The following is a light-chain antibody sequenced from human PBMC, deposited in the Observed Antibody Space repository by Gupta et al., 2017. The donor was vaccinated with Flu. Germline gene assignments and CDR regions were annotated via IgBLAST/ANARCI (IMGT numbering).Light chain of an antibody. Sequence: DIVMTQSPLSLPVTPGEPASISCRSSQSLLHRNGHNYLDWYVQKPGQSPQVLIYLGSNRASGVPDRFSGSGSDTDFTLTISRVEAEDVGVYYCRQALPTPLTFGGGTQVEIK. CDR2: LGS. CDR3: RQALPTPLT. J-gene: IGKJ4*01. V-gene: IGKV2-28*01. CDR1: QSLLHRNGHNY.